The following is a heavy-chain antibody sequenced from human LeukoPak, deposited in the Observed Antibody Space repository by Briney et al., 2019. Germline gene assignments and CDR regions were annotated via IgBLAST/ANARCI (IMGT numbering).Heavy chain of an antibody. J-gene: IGHJ4*02. Sequence: PGGSLRLSCAASGFTFSSFAMSWVRQAPGKGLEWVSAISGSGGAPYYADSVRGRFTISRDNSKNTLYLQMNSLRAEDTAVYYCAKAGDSSGYYYHYDFWGQGTLVTVSS. CDR1: GFTFSSFA. CDR3: AKAGDSSGYYYHYDF. CDR2: ISGSGGAP. D-gene: IGHD3-22*01. V-gene: IGHV3-23*01.